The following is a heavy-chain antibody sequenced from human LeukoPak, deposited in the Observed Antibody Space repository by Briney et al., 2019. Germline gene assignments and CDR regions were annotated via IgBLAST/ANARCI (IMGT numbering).Heavy chain of an antibody. Sequence: PGRSLRLSCAASGFMFDTYIMTWVRQAPGKGLEWISYINSINAVYYTDSVQGRFNISRDNAKNSLYLQMNSLRAEDTAVYYCARDGVGSGSYYGQKTHFDYWGQGTLVTVSS. CDR1: GFMFDTYI. V-gene: IGHV3-48*01. J-gene: IGHJ4*02. CDR2: INSINAV. D-gene: IGHD1-26*01. CDR3: ARDGVGSGSYYGQKTHFDY.